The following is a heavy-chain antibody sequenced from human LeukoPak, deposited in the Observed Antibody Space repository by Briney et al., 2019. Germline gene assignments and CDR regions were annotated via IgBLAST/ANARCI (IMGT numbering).Heavy chain of an antibody. CDR1: GYTFTGYY. J-gene: IGHJ4*02. CDR2: INTNSGGT. V-gene: IGHV1-2*06. D-gene: IGHD3-22*01. Sequence: ASVKVSCKASGYTFTGYYMHWVRQAPGQGLEWMGRINTNSGGTNYAQKFQGRVTMTRDTSISTAYMELSRLRSDDTAVYYCARSLSPHPNNYYDSSGYEGDYWGQGTLVTVSS. CDR3: ARSLSPHPNNYYDSSGYEGDY.